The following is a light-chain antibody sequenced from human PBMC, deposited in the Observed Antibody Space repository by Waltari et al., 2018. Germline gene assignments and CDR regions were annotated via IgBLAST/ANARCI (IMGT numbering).Light chain of an antibody. CDR1: SSDRGSNR. CDR2: TYN. Sequence: QPVLTQPPSVSGIPGQRVTISCSGSSSDRGSNRVNWYQQLPGTAPKFLIDTYNERPSGVPDRFSASKSGTSASLAISGLQSEDEADYYCAGWDASLNGPVFGGGTKLTVL. V-gene: IGLV1-44*01. J-gene: IGLJ3*02. CDR3: AGWDASLNGPV.